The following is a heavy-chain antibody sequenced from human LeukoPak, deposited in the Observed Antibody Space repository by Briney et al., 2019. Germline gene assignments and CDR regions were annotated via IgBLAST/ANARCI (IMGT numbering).Heavy chain of an antibody. CDR2: ISYDGSDK. CDR1: GFTFSNYA. Sequence: PGGSLRLSCAASGFTFSNYAMHWVRQAPGKGLEWVAVISYDGSDKYYADSVKGRFTISRDTSKNTLYMQMNSLRAEDTAAYYCAKYNWGSGYFDYWGQGTLVTVPS. D-gene: IGHD1-1*01. V-gene: IGHV3-30-3*01. CDR3: AKYNWGSGYFDY. J-gene: IGHJ4*02.